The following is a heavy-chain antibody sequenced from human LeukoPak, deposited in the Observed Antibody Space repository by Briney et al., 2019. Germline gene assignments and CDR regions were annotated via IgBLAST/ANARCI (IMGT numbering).Heavy chain of an antibody. CDR3: ARDRITIFGVVES. D-gene: IGHD3-3*01. J-gene: IGHJ4*02. CDR1: GFTFKNYA. Sequence: GGSLRLSCAASGFTFKNYAMHWVRQAPGKGLDWVAFIRYDGNNKFYADSVKGRFTISRDNAKNSPYLQMNSLRAEDTAVYYCARDRITIFGVVESWGQGTLVTVSS. CDR2: IRYDGNNK. V-gene: IGHV3-30*02.